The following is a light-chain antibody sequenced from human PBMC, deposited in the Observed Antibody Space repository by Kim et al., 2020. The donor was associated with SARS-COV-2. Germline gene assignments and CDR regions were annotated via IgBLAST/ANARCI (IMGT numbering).Light chain of an antibody. CDR1: GGAIATYS. Sequence: NFMLTQPPSVSESPGKTITLSCTRTGGAIATYSVQWYQQRPGSAPTILIYDDDQRPSGVPDRFSGSIDVSSNSASLTISGLKIEDEGDYFCQSYDTTTPVVFGGGTQLTVL. V-gene: IGLV6-57*03. CDR2: DDD. J-gene: IGLJ7*01. CDR3: QSYDTTTPVV.